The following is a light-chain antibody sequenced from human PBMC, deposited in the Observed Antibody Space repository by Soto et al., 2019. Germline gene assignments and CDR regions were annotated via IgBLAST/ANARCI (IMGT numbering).Light chain of an antibody. CDR1: QGISTW. CDR3: QQANSFPIT. J-gene: IGKJ5*01. Sequence: EIPITQSPSSRASSFGDRLSVACGASQGISTWLAWYQQKAGKAPNLLIYGASNLHSGVPSRFSGSGSGTNFTLTISSLQPEDFATYYCQQANSFPITFGPGTRLEIK. CDR2: GAS. V-gene: IGKV1-12*01.